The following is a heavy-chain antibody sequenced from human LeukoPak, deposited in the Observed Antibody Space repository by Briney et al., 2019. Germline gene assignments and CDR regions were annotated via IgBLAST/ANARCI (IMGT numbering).Heavy chain of an antibody. V-gene: IGHV1-69*04. CDR1: GGTFSSYA. J-gene: IGHJ6*02. Sequence: ASVKVSCKASGGTFSSYAISWVRQAPGQGLEWMGRIILILGIANYAQKFQGRVTITADKSTSTAYMELSSLRSEDTAVYYCARGSYHILTGHDYYYYGMDVWGQGTTVTVSS. CDR2: IILILGIA. CDR3: ARGSYHILTGHDYYYYGMDV. D-gene: IGHD3-9*01.